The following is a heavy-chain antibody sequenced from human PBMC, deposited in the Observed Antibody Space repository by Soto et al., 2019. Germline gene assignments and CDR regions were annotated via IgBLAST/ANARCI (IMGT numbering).Heavy chain of an antibody. CDR1: GYTFTGYY. V-gene: IGHV1-2*02. D-gene: IGHD2-15*01. CDR3: ALIPNIVVVVAHS. CDR2: INPNSGGT. J-gene: IGHJ4*02. Sequence: ASVKVSGKASGYTFTGYYMHWVRQAPGQGLEWMGWINPNSGGTNYAQKFQGRVTMTRDTSISTAYMELSRLRSDDTAVYYCALIPNIVVVVAHSWGQGTLVTVSS.